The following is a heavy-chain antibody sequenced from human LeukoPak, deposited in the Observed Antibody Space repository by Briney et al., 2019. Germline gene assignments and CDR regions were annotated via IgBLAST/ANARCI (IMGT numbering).Heavy chain of an antibody. Sequence: GGSLRLSCAASGVTFSSYSMNWVRQAPGKGMEWVSSISSASSNIYYADSVKGRFTISRDNAQNSLYMQVNNLRAEDTEVYYCARDMYGSGITGSVDFWGQGTLVTVSS. V-gene: IGHV3-21*01. CDR3: ARDMYGSGITGSVDF. J-gene: IGHJ4*02. D-gene: IGHD3-10*01. CDR2: ISSASSNI. CDR1: GVTFSSYS.